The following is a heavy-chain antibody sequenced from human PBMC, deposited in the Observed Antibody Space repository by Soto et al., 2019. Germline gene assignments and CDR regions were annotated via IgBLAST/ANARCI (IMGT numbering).Heavy chain of an antibody. Sequence: QVQLVEYGGGVVQPGRSLRLSCAASGFTFSSYGMNWVRQAPGKGLEWVAVIWYDGSNKYYADSVKGRFTISRDNSKNTLYLQMISLRAEVRSVYYCARDSNDLWSGYGNLVDPWGQGTLVTVSS. D-gene: IGHD3-3*01. CDR2: IWYDGSNK. CDR3: ARDSNDLWSGYGNLVDP. J-gene: IGHJ5*02. CDR1: GFTFSSYG. V-gene: IGHV3-33*01.